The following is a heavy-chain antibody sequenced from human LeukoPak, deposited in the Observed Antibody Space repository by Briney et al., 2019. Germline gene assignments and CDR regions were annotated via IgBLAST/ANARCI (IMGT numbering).Heavy chain of an antibody. Sequence: PGGSLRLSCAASGFTFDDYGMSWVRQAPGKGLEGVSGINWNGGRTVYADSVKGRFTISRDNAKNSLYLQMNSLRAEDTALYYCAREGAYYYDSSGSEGAFDIWGQGTMVTVSS. V-gene: IGHV3-20*04. J-gene: IGHJ3*02. CDR3: AREGAYYYDSSGSEGAFDI. D-gene: IGHD3-22*01. CDR2: INWNGGRT. CDR1: GFTFDDYG.